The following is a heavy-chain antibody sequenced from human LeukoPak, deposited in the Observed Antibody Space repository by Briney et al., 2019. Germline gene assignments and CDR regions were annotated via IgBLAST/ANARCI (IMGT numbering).Heavy chain of an antibody. Sequence: PWGAPDPPLGGLGGAFRGSNWSGVRQRPGEGGGWGWVINHSGSTNYKPSLKSRVTISVDTSKNQFSLKLSSVPAADTAVYYCARGRRRDGYNRGWFDPWGQGTLVTVSS. CDR3: ARGRRRDGYNRGWFDP. V-gene: IGHV4-34*01. D-gene: IGHD5-24*01. CDR1: GGAFRGSN. CDR2: INHSGST. J-gene: IGHJ5*02.